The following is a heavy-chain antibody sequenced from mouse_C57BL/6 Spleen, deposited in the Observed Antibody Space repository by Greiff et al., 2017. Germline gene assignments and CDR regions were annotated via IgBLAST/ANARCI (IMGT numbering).Heavy chain of an antibody. CDR2: IHPNSGST. CDR1: GYTFTSYW. Sequence: QVQLKQPGAELVKPGASLKLSCTASGYTFTSYWMHWVRQSPGQGLEWIGMIHPNSGSTNYNEKFKSNATLAVDKSSSTAYMQLSSLTSEDSAVYYCASGGYGSSYEAMDYWGQGTSVTVSS. J-gene: IGHJ4*01. CDR3: ASGGYGSSYEAMDY. V-gene: IGHV1-64*01. D-gene: IGHD1-1*01.